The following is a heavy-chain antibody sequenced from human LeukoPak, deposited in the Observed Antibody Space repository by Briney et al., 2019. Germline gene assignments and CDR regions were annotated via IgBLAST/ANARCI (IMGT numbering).Heavy chain of an antibody. CDR3: ARGGEYCTNGVCYTAWYYYYYMDV. D-gene: IGHD2-8*01. V-gene: IGHV3-23*01. CDR1: GFTYTKHA. CDR2: ISGSGGST. J-gene: IGHJ6*03. Sequence: PGGSLRLSCAASGFTYTKHAMSWVRQAPGKGLEWVSGISGSGGSTYYADSVKGRFTISRDNTKNTLYLQMNSLRAEDTAVYYCARGGEYCTNGVCYTAWYYYYYMDVWGKGTTVTVSS.